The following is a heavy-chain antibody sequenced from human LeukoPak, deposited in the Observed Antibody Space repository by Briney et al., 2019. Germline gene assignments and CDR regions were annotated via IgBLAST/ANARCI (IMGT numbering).Heavy chain of an antibody. D-gene: IGHD3-3*01. CDR1: VYTFTSYG. CDR2: IIAYNGNT. CDR3: ARGPGGFWSGYYFIPAGDY. J-gene: IGHJ4*02. Sequence: ASVKVSCKPSVYTFTSYGTCWVRQAPGQGVGWMGWIIAYNGNTNYAQKLQGRVTMTTDTSTSTAYMELRSLRSDDTAVYYCARGPGGFWSGYYFIPAGDYWGQGTLVTVSS. V-gene: IGHV1-18*01.